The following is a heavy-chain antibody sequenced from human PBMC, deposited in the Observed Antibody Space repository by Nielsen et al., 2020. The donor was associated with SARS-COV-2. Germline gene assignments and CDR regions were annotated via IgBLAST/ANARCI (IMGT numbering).Heavy chain of an antibody. J-gene: IGHJ6*02. CDR1: GFTFGNDKYA. CDR2: ILYDGNTV. CDR3: IKDMASGGADV. Sequence: GGSLRLSCAASGFTFGNDKYAMHWVRQVPGKGLEWVSGILYDGNTVGYADSVKGRFTISRDHAKNSLYLQMNSLRVEVTALYYCIKDMASGGADVWGRGTTVTVSS. V-gene: IGHV3-9*01. D-gene: IGHD4/OR15-4a*01.